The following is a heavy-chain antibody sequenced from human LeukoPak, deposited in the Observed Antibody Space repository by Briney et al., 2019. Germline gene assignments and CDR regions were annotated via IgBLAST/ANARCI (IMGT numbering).Heavy chain of an antibody. D-gene: IGHD6-19*01. CDR2: ISYDGSSK. CDR3: AKDVRIAVTWFDY. V-gene: IGHV3-30*18. J-gene: IGHJ4*02. CDR1: GFTFSSYV. Sequence: GGSLRLSCAASGFTFSSYVMHWVRQAPGKGLEWVAVISYDGSSKYYADSVKGRFTISRDNSKNTLYLQMNSLRAEDTAVYYCAKDVRIAVTWFDYWGQGTLVIVSS.